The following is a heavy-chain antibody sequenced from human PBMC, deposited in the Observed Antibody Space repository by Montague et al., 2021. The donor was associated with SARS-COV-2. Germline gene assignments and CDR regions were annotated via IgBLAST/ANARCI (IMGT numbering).Heavy chain of an antibody. Sequence: VKPTQTLTLTCTFSGFSLSTSGMCVSWIRQPPGKALEWLALIDWDDDKYYSTSLKTRLTISKDTSKNQVVLTMTNMDPVDTATYYCARISAWYSSGWSAFDYWGQGTLVTVSP. V-gene: IGHV2-70*01. CDR1: GFSLSTSGMC. D-gene: IGHD6-19*01. CDR2: IDWDDDK. J-gene: IGHJ4*02. CDR3: ARISAWYSSGWSAFDY.